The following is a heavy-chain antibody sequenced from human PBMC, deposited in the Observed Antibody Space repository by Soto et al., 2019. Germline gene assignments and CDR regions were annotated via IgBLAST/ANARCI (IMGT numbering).Heavy chain of an antibody. CDR1: GFTFSSYG. CDR3: AKKPWIREYYGMDV. Sequence: QVQLVESGGGVVQPGRSLRLSCAASGFTFSSYGMHWVRQAPGKGLEWVAVISYDGSNKYYADSVKGRFTISRDNSKNTLYLQMNSLRAEDTAVYYCAKKPWIREYYGMDVWGQGTTVTVSS. V-gene: IGHV3-30*18. D-gene: IGHD5-12*01. J-gene: IGHJ6*02. CDR2: ISYDGSNK.